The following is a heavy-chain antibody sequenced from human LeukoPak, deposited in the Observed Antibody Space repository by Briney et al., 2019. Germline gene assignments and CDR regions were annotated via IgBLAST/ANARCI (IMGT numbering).Heavy chain of an antibody. CDR2: ISGGGGST. CDR1: GFTFSNFA. Sequence: GGSLRLSCAASGFTFSNFAMSWVRQAPGKGLEWVSGISGGGGSTYYADSVKGRFTISRDNSKNTLYLQMNSLRGEDTALYFCAGSGRLGASDIWGQGTMVTVSS. J-gene: IGHJ3*02. V-gene: IGHV3-23*01. D-gene: IGHD3-10*01. CDR3: AGSGRLGASDI.